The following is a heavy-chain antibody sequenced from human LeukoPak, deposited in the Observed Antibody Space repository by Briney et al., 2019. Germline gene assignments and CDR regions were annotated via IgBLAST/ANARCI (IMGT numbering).Heavy chain of an antibody. V-gene: IGHV3-7*01. CDR3: TRVGWTEEGIDH. Sequence: PGTSLRLSCAASGFAFNSYWMTWVPQAPGKGLEWVANIRQDGNKRSYVDFVKGRFTISRDNAKNSLYLQVNTMKDVDTAVYYCTRVGWTEEGIDHWGEGSRATVSS. J-gene: IGHJ4*02. D-gene: IGHD2-2*03. CDR1: GFAFNSYW. CDR2: IRQDGNKR.